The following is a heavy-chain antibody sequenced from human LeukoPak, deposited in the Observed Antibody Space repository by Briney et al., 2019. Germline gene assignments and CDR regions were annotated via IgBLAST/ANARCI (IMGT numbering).Heavy chain of an antibody. J-gene: IGHJ4*02. Sequence: ASVTVSCKSSGYTFTSYYMHWVRQAPGQGLEWMGIINPSGGSTSYAQKFQGRVTMTRDTSTSTVYMELSSLRSEDTAVYYCASLTRPLRYFDWLTTSWGYWGQGTLVTVSS. CDR3: ASLTRPLRYFDWLTTSWGY. CDR2: INPSGGST. D-gene: IGHD3-9*01. CDR1: GYTFTSYY. V-gene: IGHV1-46*01.